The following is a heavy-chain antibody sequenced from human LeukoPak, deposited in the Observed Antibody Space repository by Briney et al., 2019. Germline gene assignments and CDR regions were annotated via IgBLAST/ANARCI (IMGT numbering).Heavy chain of an antibody. CDR2: ITGSGGST. CDR1: GFTFSSYA. J-gene: IGHJ4*02. D-gene: IGHD1-1*01. Sequence: GGSLRLSCAASGFTFSSYAMSWVRQAPGKGLEWVSGITGSGGSTYYADSVKGRFTISRDNSKNTLYLQMNSLRAEDTAVYYCARVLGETGTFDYWGQGTLVTVSS. V-gene: IGHV3-23*01. CDR3: ARVLGETGTFDY.